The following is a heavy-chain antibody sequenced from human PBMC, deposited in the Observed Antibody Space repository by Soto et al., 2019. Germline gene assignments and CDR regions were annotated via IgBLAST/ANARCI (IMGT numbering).Heavy chain of an antibody. D-gene: IGHD2-2*01. CDR3: ARACSSNSCYDVFDY. CDR2: IYTSGST. Sequence: SETLSLTWTVSGGSISIYYWSWVRQPAGKGLEWIGRIYTSGSTNYNPSLKSRVTMSVDTSKNQFSLKLSSVTAADTAVYYCARACSSNSCYDVFDYWGQGTLVTVSS. J-gene: IGHJ4*02. CDR1: GGSISIYY. V-gene: IGHV4-4*07.